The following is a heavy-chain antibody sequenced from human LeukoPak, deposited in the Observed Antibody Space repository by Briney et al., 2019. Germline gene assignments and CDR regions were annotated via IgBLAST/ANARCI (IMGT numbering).Heavy chain of an antibody. Sequence: ASVKVSCKASGGTFSSYAISWVRQAPGQGLEWMGGIIPIFGTANYAQKFQGRVTITADESTTTAFMELSSLRSEDAAVYYCARDSGSGNNDYWGRGTLVTVSS. D-gene: IGHD1-26*01. J-gene: IGHJ4*02. V-gene: IGHV1-69*01. CDR3: ARDSGSGNNDY. CDR2: IIPIFGTA. CDR1: GGTFSSYA.